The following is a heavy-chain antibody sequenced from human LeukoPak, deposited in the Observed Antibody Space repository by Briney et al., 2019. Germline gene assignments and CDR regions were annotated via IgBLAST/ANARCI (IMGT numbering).Heavy chain of an antibody. D-gene: IGHD6-13*01. CDR3: ASSEYSAISWYPYGMDV. V-gene: IGHV1-18*01. J-gene: IGHJ6*02. CDR2: ISAYNGNT. CDR1: GYTFTSYG. Sequence: ASVKVSCKASGYTFTSYGISWVRQAPGQGLEWMGWISAYNGNTNYAQKLQGRVTMTTDTSTSTAYMELRSLRSDDTAVYYCASSEYSAISWYPYGMDVWGQGTTVTVSS.